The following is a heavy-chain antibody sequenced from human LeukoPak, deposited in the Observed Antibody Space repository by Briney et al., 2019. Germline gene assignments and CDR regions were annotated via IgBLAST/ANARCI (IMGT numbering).Heavy chain of an antibody. D-gene: IGHD3-22*01. J-gene: IGHJ4*02. CDR3: ARAYYYDSSGYYYGGEFDY. CDR1: GGSISSYY. V-gene: IGHV4-59*01. CDR2: IYYSGST. Sequence: SETLSLTCAVYGGSISSYYWSWIRQPPGKGLEWIGYIYYSGSTNYNPSLKSRVTISVDTSKNQFSLKLNSVTAADTAVYYCARAYYYDSSGYYYGGEFDYWGQGALVTVSS.